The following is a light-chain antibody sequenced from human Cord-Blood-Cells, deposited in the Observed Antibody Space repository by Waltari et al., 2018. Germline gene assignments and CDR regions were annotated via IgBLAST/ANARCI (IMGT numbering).Light chain of an antibody. J-gene: IGLJ2*01. V-gene: IGLV2-23*01. CDR1: SSDVGRYNL. CDR2: EGI. Sequence: QSALTPPASVSGSPGQSITISSSGTSSDVGRYNLVSWYQQHPGKAPKLSIYEGIKRPSGVSNRFSGSKSGNTASLTISGLQAEDEADYYCCSYAGSSTLVFGGGTKLTVL. CDR3: CSYAGSSTLV.